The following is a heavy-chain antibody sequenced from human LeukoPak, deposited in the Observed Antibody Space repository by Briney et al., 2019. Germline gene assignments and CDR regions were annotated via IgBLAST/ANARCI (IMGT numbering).Heavy chain of an antibody. CDR2: IYYSGST. D-gene: IGHD3-10*01. CDR1: GGSISSSSYY. CDR3: ARDHGEYYGSGASSWFDP. Sequence: QPSETLSLTCTVSGGSISSSSYYWGWIRQPPGKGLEWIGYIYYSGSTNYNPSLKSRVTISVDTSKNQFSLKLSSVTAADTAVYYCARDHGEYYGSGASSWFDPWGQGTLVTVSS. J-gene: IGHJ5*02. V-gene: IGHV4-61*01.